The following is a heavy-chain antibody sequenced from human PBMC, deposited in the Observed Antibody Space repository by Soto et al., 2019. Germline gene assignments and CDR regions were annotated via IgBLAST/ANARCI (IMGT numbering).Heavy chain of an antibody. CDR3: AKPISGYYAPSDN. J-gene: IGHJ4*02. Sequence: FLRHSCTASLFTFRNYAMSRVLHTPGKGLEWFSVISDSGCSTYYADSVRGRFTISRDNSKSTLFLQMNSLRGDDTAIYYCAKPISGYYAPSDNWGQGTQVTVSS. D-gene: IGHD3-22*01. CDR2: ISDSGCST. CDR1: LFTFRNYA. V-gene: IGHV3-23*01.